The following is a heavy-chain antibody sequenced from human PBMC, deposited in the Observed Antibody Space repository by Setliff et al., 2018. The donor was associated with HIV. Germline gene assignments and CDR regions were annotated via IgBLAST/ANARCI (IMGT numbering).Heavy chain of an antibody. CDR2: ITPVIGRP. CDR3: ARAYDVLTGYFDY. Sequence: SVKVSCKASGTNLDSFVISWVRQASGQGLEWMGAITPVIGRPIYAQRFHGRVTITAEKSTNTVYMELTSLTSDDTAVYYCARAYDVLTGYFDYWGQGTLVTVSS. V-gene: IGHV1-69*10. D-gene: IGHD3-9*01. J-gene: IGHJ4*02. CDR1: GTNLDSFV.